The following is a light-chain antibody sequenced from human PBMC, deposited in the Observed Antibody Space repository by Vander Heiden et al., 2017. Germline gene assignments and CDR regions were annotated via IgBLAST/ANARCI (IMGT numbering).Light chain of an antibody. CDR1: KLGDKY. CDR3: QAWDSSTAV. J-gene: IGLJ1*01. Sequence: SYELTPPPSVSVSPGQTASITCPGDKLGDKYACWYQQKPGQSPVLVIYQYSKRPSGIPEPFSGSNSGNTATLTISGTQAMDEADYYCQAWDSSTAVFGTGTKVTVL. CDR2: QYS. V-gene: IGLV3-1*01.